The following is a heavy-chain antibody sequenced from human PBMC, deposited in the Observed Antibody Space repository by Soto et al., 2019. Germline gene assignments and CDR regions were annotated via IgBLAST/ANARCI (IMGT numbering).Heavy chain of an antibody. CDR2: ISSSSSYI. CDR1: GFTFSTYN. Sequence: EVQLVESGGGLVTPGGSLRLSCAASGFTFSTYNMNWVRQAPGKGLEWVSSISSSSSYIYYADSVKGRFTISRDSAKHSLYLQMSSLRADDTAVYYCAKDQFSRGYSGYDFRNGRPTGCDSWGQGTLVTVSS. J-gene: IGHJ5*01. CDR3: AKDQFSRGYSGYDFRNGRPTGCDS. V-gene: IGHV3-21*01. D-gene: IGHD5-12*01.